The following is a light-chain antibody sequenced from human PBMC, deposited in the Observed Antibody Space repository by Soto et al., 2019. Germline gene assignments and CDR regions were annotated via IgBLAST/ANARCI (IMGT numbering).Light chain of an antibody. CDR3: KQGPYWPPRT. V-gene: IGKV2-30*01. CDR1: QSLLYSDGNTY. J-gene: IGKJ1*01. CDR2: KVS. Sequence: DVVMTQSPLSLPVTLGQPASISCRSSQSLLYSDGNTYLSWFQQRPGQSPRRLIYKVSNRDSGVPDRFSGSGSRTDFTLKISRVEAEDVLVDYCKQGPYWPPRTLRQGPKVGSK.